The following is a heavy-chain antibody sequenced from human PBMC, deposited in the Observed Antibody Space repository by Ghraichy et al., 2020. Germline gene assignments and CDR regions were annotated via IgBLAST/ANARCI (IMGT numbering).Heavy chain of an antibody. V-gene: IGHV1-58*02. D-gene: IGHD4-17*01. CDR1: GFTFTSSA. CDR2: IVVGSGNT. Sequence: SVKVSCKASGFTFTSSAMQWVRQARGQRLEWIGWIVVGSGNTNYAQKFQERVTITRDMSTSTAYMELSSLRSEDTAVYYCAADKEDYGDTEDAFDIWGQGTMVTVSS. J-gene: IGHJ3*02. CDR3: AADKEDYGDTEDAFDI.